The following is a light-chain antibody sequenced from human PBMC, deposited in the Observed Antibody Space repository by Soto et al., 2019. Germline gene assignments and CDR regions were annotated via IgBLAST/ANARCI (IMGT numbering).Light chain of an antibody. V-gene: IGKV1-5*03. CDR3: QQYYSYSWA. CDR1: QSISSW. J-gene: IGKJ1*01. Sequence: DIQMTQSPSTLSASVGDRVTITCRASQSISSWLAWYQQKPGKVPNLLIYKASTLKSGVPSRFSGSGSGTEFTLTISSLQPDDFATYYCQQYYSYSWAFGQGTKVEIK. CDR2: KAS.